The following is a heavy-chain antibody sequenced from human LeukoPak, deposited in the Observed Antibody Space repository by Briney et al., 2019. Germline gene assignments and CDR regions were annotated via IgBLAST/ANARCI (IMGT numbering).Heavy chain of an antibody. CDR1: GGSISSGDYY. Sequence: SQTLSLTCTVSGGSISSGDYYWSWIRQPPGKGLEWIGYIYYSGSTYYNPSLKSRVTISVDTSKNQFSLKLSSVTAADTAVYYCARASPYYDFWSGYYTDSYYYGMDVWGQGTTVTVSS. D-gene: IGHD3-3*01. V-gene: IGHV4-30-4*01. CDR3: ARASPYYDFWSGYYTDSYYYGMDV. J-gene: IGHJ6*02. CDR2: IYYSGST.